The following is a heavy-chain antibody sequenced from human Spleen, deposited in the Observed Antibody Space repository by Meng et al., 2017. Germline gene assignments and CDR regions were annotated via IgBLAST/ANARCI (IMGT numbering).Heavy chain of an antibody. CDR2: IWYDGSNK. CDR3: ARDAGVEHWGIFDY. V-gene: IGHV3-33*08. D-gene: IGHD1/OR15-1a*01. CDR1: GFTFRSYG. J-gene: IGHJ4*02. Sequence: VRGVESGGGGVQPGRSLGLSCAASGFTFRSYGMHWVRQAPGKGLEWVAVIWYDGSNKYYADSVKGRFTISRDNSKNTLYLQMNSLRAEDTAVYYCARDAGVEHWGIFDYWGQGTLVTVSS.